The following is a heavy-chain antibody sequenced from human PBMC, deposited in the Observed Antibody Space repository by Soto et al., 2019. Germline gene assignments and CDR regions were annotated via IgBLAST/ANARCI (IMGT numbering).Heavy chain of an antibody. D-gene: IGHD3-16*01. CDR1: GFTFSNYW. J-gene: IGHJ6*02. CDR3: ASNYAYAEGYYYYGIDV. Sequence: PGGSLRLSCAASGFTFSNYWMHWVRQAPGKGLVWVSRVNSDGSTTNYADSVKGRFTISRDNAKNTLHLQMSSLGAEDTAVYYCASNYAYAEGYYYYGIDVWGQGTTVTVSS. CDR2: VNSDGSTT. V-gene: IGHV3-74*01.